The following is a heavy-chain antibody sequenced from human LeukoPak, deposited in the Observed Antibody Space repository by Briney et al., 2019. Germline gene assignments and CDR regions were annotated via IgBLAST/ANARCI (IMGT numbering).Heavy chain of an antibody. V-gene: IGHV1-2*02. D-gene: IGHD4-23*01. CDR2: INPNSGGT. Sequence: GASVTVSCKASGYTFTGYYMHWVRQAPGQGLEWMGWINPNSGGTNYAQKLQGRVTMTRDTSISTAYMELSRLRSDDTAVYYCASDYGGNSAPSYYFDYWGQGTLVTVSS. J-gene: IGHJ4*02. CDR1: GYTFTGYY. CDR3: ASDYGGNSAPSYYFDY.